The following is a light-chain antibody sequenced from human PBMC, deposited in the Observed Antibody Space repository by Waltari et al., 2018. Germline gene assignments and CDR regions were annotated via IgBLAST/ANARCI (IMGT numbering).Light chain of an antibody. V-gene: IGKV1-5*03. Sequence: DIQMTQSPSTLSASVGDRVTISCRASQIISTWLAWYQQKPGQAPKLLIYKASGLESGVPSRFSGSGSGTEFTLTISSLQPDDFATYYCQQYNDYPLTFGGGTKVEIK. CDR1: QIISTW. CDR2: KAS. CDR3: QQYNDYPLT. J-gene: IGKJ4*01.